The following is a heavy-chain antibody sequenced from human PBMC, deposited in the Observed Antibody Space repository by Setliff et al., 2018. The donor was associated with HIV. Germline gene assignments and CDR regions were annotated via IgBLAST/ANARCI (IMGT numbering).Heavy chain of an antibody. D-gene: IGHD3-22*01. CDR3: ARDHDSSAYTYFDY. V-gene: IGHV1-18*01. CDR1: GYTFSTYD. Sequence: ASVKVSCKASGYTFSTYDFNWVRQAAGQGLEWMGWISAYNGNTNYAQKLQGRVTMTTDTSTSTAYMELRSLRSDDTAVYYCARDHDSSAYTYFDYWGQGTLVTVSS. J-gene: IGHJ4*02. CDR2: ISAYNGNT.